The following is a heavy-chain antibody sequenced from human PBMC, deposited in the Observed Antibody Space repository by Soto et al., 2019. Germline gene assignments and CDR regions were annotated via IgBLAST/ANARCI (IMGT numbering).Heavy chain of an antibody. D-gene: IGHD2-8*01. V-gene: IGHV1-58*01. CDR2: IGVGSGNR. CDR3: AALGVNFDH. J-gene: IGHJ4*02. CDR1: GFTFTSSA. Sequence: SVKVSCKASGFTFTSSAVQWVRQARGQRLEWIGWIGVGSGNRHYAQKFQERVTITRDMSTNTAYMELSSLRSEDTAVYYCAALGVNFDHWGQGTLGTVSS.